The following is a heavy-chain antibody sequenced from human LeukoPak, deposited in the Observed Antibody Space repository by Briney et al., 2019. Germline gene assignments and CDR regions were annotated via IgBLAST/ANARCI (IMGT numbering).Heavy chain of an antibody. CDR2: VYYSGST. D-gene: IGHD3-22*01. J-gene: IGHJ3*02. Sequence: SETLSLTCTVSGGSISSYYWSWIRRPPGKGLEWIGYVYYSGSTNYNPALKSRVTISVDTSKNQFSLKLSSVTAADTAVYYCARARNYYDNSGYYYEGDAFDIWGQGTMVTVSS. CDR3: ARARNYYDNSGYYYEGDAFDI. V-gene: IGHV4-59*01. CDR1: GGSISSYY.